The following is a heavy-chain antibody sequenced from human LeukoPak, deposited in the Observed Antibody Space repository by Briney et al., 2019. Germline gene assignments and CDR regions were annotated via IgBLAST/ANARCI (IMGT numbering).Heavy chain of an antibody. D-gene: IGHD2-2*01. CDR1: GYSFPSYG. CDR2: ISVYNGHT. CDR3: ARIAVVVPTGIVGSYFNYMDV. J-gene: IGHJ6*03. Sequence: GASVTVSCKASGYSFPSYGITWVRPAPGQGLAWMGRISVYNGHTTYAQNFQGRVTMTTETSTSTAYLEVRSLRSDDTARYYCARIAVVVPTGIVGSYFNYMDVWGEGTTVTVSS. V-gene: IGHV1-18*01.